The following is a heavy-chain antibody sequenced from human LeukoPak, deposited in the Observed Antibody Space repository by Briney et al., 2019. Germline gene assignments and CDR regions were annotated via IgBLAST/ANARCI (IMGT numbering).Heavy chain of an antibody. CDR3: AREGSGWYYCYYGMDV. J-gene: IGHJ6*02. D-gene: IGHD6-19*01. CDR2: IKQDGSEK. V-gene: IGHV3-7*01. Sequence: GGSLRLSCAASGFTFSSYWMSWVRQAPGKGLEWVANIKQDGSEKYYVDSVKGRFTISRDNAKNSLYLQMNSLRAEDTAVYYCAREGSGWYYCYYGMDVWGQGTTVTVSS. CDR1: GFTFSSYW.